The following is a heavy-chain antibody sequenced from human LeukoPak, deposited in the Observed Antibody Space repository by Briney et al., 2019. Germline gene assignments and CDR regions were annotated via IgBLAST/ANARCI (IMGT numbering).Heavy chain of an antibody. CDR3: ARDGTGIWIGRDY. CDR1: GFTFSIYW. D-gene: IGHD1-1*01. Sequence: GGSLRLSCAASGFTFSIYWMSWVRQAPGKGLEWVANIKQDGSEIYYVDSVKGRFTISRDNAKNSLFLQMNSLRAEDTALYYCARDGTGIWIGRDYWGQGTLVTVSS. V-gene: IGHV3-7*01. J-gene: IGHJ4*02. CDR2: IKQDGSEI.